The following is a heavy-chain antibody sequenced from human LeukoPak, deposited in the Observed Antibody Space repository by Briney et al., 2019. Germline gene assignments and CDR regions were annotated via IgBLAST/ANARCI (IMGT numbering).Heavy chain of an antibody. D-gene: IGHD3-3*01. Sequence: PGGSLRLSCAVSGFAFSGYSMSWVRQAPGKGLEWVAKMNEYGSEIFYLDSVKGRFTISRDNAKNSLYLQMNSLRAEDTALYYCARGGLTIFGVVNYMDVWGKGTTVTVSS. CDR1: GFAFSGYS. CDR2: MNEYGSEI. V-gene: IGHV3-7*03. J-gene: IGHJ6*03. CDR3: ARGGLTIFGVVNYMDV.